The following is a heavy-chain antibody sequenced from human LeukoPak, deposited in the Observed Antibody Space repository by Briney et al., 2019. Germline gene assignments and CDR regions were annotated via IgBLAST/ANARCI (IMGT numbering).Heavy chain of an antibody. Sequence: GGSLRLSCAASGFTFDDYAMHWARQAPGKGLEWVSGISWNSGSIGYADPVKGRFTISRDNAKNSLYLQMNSLRAEDTALYYCAKIAYSSSWYGYYFDYWGQGTLVTVSS. D-gene: IGHD6-13*01. CDR1: GFTFDDYA. CDR3: AKIAYSSSWYGYYFDY. J-gene: IGHJ4*02. CDR2: ISWNSGSI. V-gene: IGHV3-9*01.